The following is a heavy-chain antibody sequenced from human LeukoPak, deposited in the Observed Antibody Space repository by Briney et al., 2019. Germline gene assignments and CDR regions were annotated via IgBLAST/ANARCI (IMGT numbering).Heavy chain of an antibody. D-gene: IGHD2-15*01. J-gene: IGHJ4*02. CDR1: ESPSGTYA. CDR2: IRLVGGNK. CDR3: AKDHRSLGYCSGGSCSPYYFDY. V-gene: IGHV3-30*02. Sequence: GGSLRLSCAPPESPSGTYAMNWVRQAQGKGRGWVALIRLVGGNKYYADSVKGRFTISRDNFKNTLYLQMNSLRAEDTAVYYCAKDHRSLGYCSGGSCSPYYFDYWGQGTLVTVSS.